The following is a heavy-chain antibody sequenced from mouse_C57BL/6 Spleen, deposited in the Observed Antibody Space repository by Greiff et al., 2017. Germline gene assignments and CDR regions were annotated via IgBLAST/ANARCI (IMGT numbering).Heavy chain of an antibody. V-gene: IGHV1-69*01. D-gene: IGHD1-1*02. CDR1: GYTFTSYW. Sequence: VQLQQPGAELVMPGASVKLSCKASGYTFTSYWMHWVKQRPGQGLEWIGEIDPSDSYTNYNQKFKGKSTLTVDKSSSTAYMQLSSLTSEDSAIYDCARGVVYYFDYWGQGTTLTVSS. CDR2: IDPSDSYT. J-gene: IGHJ2*01. CDR3: ARGVVYYFDY.